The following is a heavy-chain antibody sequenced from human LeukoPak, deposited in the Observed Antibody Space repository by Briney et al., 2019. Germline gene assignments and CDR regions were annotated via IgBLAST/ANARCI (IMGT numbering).Heavy chain of an antibody. CDR2: ICGSDDST. CDR3: AKGPPSIHYYGSGSVDY. J-gene: IGHJ4*02. Sequence: GGSLRLSCAASGFTFSTYAMSWVRQAPGKGLEWVSGICGSDDSTYYADSVKGWITISRDNPKKTLYLLMNSLRADDTAVYYCAKGPPSIHYYGSGSVDYWGQGTLVTVSS. V-gene: IGHV3-23*01. CDR1: GFTFSTYA. D-gene: IGHD3-10*01.